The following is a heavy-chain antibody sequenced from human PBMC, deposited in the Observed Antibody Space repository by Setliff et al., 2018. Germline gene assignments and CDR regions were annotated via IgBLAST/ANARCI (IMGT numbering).Heavy chain of an antibody. V-gene: IGHV4-38-2*01. CDR1: GFSISSGYY. D-gene: IGHD3-16*01. Sequence: SETLSLTCAVSGFSISSGYYWGWIRQPPGKGLEWIGSVYHSGSSYQNPSLRRRITVSVDTSKNQFSLRLNSVTAADTAVYFCARAAARAEYSDTSAYLPFDFWGLGTLVTVSS. CDR2: VYHSGSS. J-gene: IGHJ4*02. CDR3: ARAAARAEYSDTSAYLPFDF.